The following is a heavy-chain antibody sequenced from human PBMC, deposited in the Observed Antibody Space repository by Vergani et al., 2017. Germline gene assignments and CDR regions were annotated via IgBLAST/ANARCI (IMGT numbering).Heavy chain of an antibody. D-gene: IGHD6-19*01. Sequence: EVQLLESGGDLVQPGGSLRLSCAASGFNLIMHAMRWVRQAPGKGLEWVSTLSASDRRTHYADSVKGRFTISRDNSKNTLFLHLNSLRHEDTAVYYCAKVGLSEVAGTFGAVYIWGQGTMVSVSS. J-gene: IGHJ3*02. CDR2: LSASDRRT. CDR3: AKVGLSEVAGTFGAVYI. CDR1: GFNLIMHA. V-gene: IGHV3-23*01.